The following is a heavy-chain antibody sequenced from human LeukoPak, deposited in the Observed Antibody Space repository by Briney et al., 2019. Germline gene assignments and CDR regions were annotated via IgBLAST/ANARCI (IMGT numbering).Heavy chain of an antibody. CDR2: IYYSGST. CDR1: GGSISSYY. CDR3: ARGKATDLYWFDP. D-gene: IGHD3-3*01. V-gene: IGHV4-59*08. Sequence: SETLSLTRTVSGGSISSYYWSWIRQPPGKGLEWIGYIYYSGSTNYNPSLKSRVTISVDTSKNQFSLKLSSVTAADTAVYYCARGKATDLYWFDPWGQGTLVTVSS. J-gene: IGHJ5*02.